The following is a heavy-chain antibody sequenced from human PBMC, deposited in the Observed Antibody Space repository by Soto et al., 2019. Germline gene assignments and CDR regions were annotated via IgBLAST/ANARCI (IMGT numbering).Heavy chain of an antibody. V-gene: IGHV1-2*04. CDR3: ARGLLKASSYYYYYGMDV. D-gene: IGHD2-2*01. CDR1: GYTFTSYG. CDR2: INPNSGGT. J-gene: IGHJ6*02. Sequence: ASVKVSCKASGYTFTSYGISWVRQAPGQGLEWMGWINPNSGGTNYAQKFQGWATMTRDTSISTAYMELSRLRSDDTAVYYCARGLLKASSYYYYYGMDVWSQGTTVTVSS.